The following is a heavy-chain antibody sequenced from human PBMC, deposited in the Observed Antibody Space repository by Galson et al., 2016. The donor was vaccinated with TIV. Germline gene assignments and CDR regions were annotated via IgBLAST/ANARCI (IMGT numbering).Heavy chain of an antibody. J-gene: IGHJ6*02. CDR1: GFTFSSYT. D-gene: IGHD2-21*01. V-gene: IGHV3-21*01. Sequence: SPRLSCAASGFTFSSYTMTWVRQAPGKGLEWVSSIRSSSSYKSYADSVKGRFTISRDNAKNSLYLQMNSLRAEDTAVYYCARDIFPYYGMDVWGQGTTVTVSS. CDR3: ARDIFPYYGMDV. CDR2: IRSSSSYK.